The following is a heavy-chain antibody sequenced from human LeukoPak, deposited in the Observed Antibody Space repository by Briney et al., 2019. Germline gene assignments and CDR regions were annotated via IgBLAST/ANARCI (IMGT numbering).Heavy chain of an antibody. Sequence: SETLSLTCTVSGGSISSSSYYWGWIRQPPGKGLEWIGSIYYSGSTYYNPSLKSRVTISVDTSKNQFSLKLSSVTAADTAVYHCARVTGYTMIFDYWGQGTLVTVSS. V-gene: IGHV4-39*07. D-gene: IGHD3-22*01. CDR3: ARVTGYTMIFDY. CDR2: IYYSGST. CDR1: GGSISSSSYY. J-gene: IGHJ4*02.